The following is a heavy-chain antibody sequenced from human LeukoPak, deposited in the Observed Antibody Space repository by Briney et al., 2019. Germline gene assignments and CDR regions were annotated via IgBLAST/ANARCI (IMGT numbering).Heavy chain of an antibody. V-gene: IGHV1-69*04. Sequence: SVKVSCKASGGTFSSYAISWVRQAPGQGLEWMGRIIPILGIANYAQKFQGRVTITADKSTSTAYMELSSLRSVDTAVYYCASRVGAAELQHWGQGTLVTVSS. CDR2: IIPILGIA. CDR3: ASRVGAAELQH. CDR1: GGTFSSYA. J-gene: IGHJ1*01. D-gene: IGHD1-26*01.